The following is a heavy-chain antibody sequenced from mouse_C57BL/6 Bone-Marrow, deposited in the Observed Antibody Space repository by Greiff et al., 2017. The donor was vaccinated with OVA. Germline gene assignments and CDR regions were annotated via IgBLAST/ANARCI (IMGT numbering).Heavy chain of an antibody. CDR3: TRAYYYGSSRDFDV. CDR2: IRNKANNHAT. CDR1: GFTFSDAW. D-gene: IGHD1-1*01. J-gene: IGHJ1*03. Sequence: EVKLMESGGGLVQPGGSMKLSCAASGFTFSDAWMDWVRQSPEKGLEWVAEIRNKANNHATYYAESVKGRFTISRDDSKSSVYLQMNSLRAEDTGIYYCTRAYYYGSSRDFDVWGTGTTVTVSS. V-gene: IGHV6-6*01.